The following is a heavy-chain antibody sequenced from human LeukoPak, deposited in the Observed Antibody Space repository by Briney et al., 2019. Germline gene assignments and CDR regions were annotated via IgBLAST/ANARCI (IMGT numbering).Heavy chain of an antibody. CDR1: GGSFSGYY. D-gene: IGHD3-22*01. CDR3: ARHVLDYYDSSGYPYYYYYYYMDV. CDR2: INHSGGT. J-gene: IGHJ6*03. V-gene: IGHV4-34*01. Sequence: SETLSLTCAVYGGSFSGYYWSWIRQPPGKGLEWIGEINHSGGTNYNPSLKSRVTISVETSKNQFFLKLSSVTAADTAVYYCARHVLDYYDSSGYPYYYYYYYMDVWGKGTTVTISS.